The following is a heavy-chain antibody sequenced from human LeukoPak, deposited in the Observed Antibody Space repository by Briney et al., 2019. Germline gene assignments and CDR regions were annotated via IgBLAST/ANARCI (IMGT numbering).Heavy chain of an antibody. D-gene: IGHD6-13*01. CDR3: ARDQGSLTRSWYTGY. CDR1: GGTFSSYA. J-gene: IGHJ4*02. Sequence: ASVKVSCKASGGTFSSYAISWVQQAPGQGLEWMGGIIPIFGTANYAQKFQGRVTITTDESTSTAYMELSSLRSEDTAVYYCARDQGSLTRSWYTGYWGQGTQVTVSS. V-gene: IGHV1-69*05. CDR2: IIPIFGTA.